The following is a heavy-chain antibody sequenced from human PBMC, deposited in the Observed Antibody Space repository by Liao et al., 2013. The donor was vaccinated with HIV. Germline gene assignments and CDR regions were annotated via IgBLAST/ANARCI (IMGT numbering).Heavy chain of an antibody. V-gene: IGHV4-59*12. CDR2: IYYSGST. CDR1: GGSMSNYY. CDR3: AREGRGVSGGGFDS. J-gene: IGHJ4*02. Sequence: QVQLQESGPGLVKPSETLSLTCTVSGGSMSNYYWSWIRQPPGKGLEWIGYIYYSGSTYYNPSLKSRASISFDTSKNQFSLRFSSVTVADTAVYYCAREGRGVSGGGFDSWGQGTLVSVSS. D-gene: IGHD3-16*01.